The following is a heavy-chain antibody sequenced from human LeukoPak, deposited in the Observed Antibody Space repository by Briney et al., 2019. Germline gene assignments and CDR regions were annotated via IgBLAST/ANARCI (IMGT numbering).Heavy chain of an antibody. D-gene: IGHD1-26*01. J-gene: IGHJ4*02. Sequence: PEALSLTCTVSGGSISSYYWSWIRQPPGKGLEWIGYIYYSGSTNYNPSLKSRVTISVDTSKNQFSLKLSSVTAADTAVYYCARAGIVGATHHFDYWGQGTLVTVSS. CDR2: IYYSGST. CDR3: ARAGIVGATHHFDY. V-gene: IGHV4-59*01. CDR1: GGSISSYY.